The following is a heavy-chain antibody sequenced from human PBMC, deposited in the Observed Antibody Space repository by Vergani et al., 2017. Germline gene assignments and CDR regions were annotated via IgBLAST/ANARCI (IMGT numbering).Heavy chain of an antibody. CDR2: IYSGGST. D-gene: IGHD3-9*01. Sequence: EVQLVESGGGLIQPGGSLRLSCAASGFTVSSNYMSWVRQAPGKGLEWVSVIYSGGSTYYADSVKGRFTISRDNSKNTLYLQMNSLRAEDTAVYYCAKAANYDILTGYSTIFDYWGQGTLVTVSS. CDR1: GFTVSSNY. CDR3: AKAANYDILTGYSTIFDY. J-gene: IGHJ4*02. V-gene: IGHV3-53*01.